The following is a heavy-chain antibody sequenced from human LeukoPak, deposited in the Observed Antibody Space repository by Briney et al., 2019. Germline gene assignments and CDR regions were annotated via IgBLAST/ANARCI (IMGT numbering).Heavy chain of an antibody. CDR1: GFTFSNAW. V-gene: IGHV3-15*01. CDR2: IKSKTDGGTT. CDR3: TTGRRYYDSSGYYPYYFDY. Sequence: GGSLRLSCAASGFTFSNAWMSWVRQAPGKGLEWVCRIKSKTDGGTTDYAAPVKGRFTISRDDSKNTLYLQMNSLKTEDTAVYYCTTGRRYYDSSGYYPYYFDYWGQGTLVTVSS. J-gene: IGHJ4*02. D-gene: IGHD3-22*01.